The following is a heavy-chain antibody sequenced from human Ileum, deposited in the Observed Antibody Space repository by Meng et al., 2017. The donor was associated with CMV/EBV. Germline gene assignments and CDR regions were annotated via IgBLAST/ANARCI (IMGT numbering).Heavy chain of an antibody. CDR3: ARRIREVREISWENWLAP. CDR1: GCSLSTSS. CDR2: ICGTGTT. Sequence: GRPRGAGPGLLRPSATLSLSCPVSGCSLSTSSWNWTRQSAGSRLEWIGRICGTGTTNYNPSFKSRVTLSLDKSKNQFSLKLSSVTAADTAVYYCARRIREVREISWENWLAPWGQGTLVTVSS. J-gene: IGHJ5*02. V-gene: IGHV4-4*07. D-gene: IGHD3-10*01.